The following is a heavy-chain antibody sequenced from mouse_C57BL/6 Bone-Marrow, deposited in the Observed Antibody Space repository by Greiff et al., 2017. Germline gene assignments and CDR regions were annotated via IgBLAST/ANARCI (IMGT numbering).Heavy chain of an antibody. J-gene: IGHJ2*01. CDR2: ISDGGSYT. Sequence: EVHLVESGGGLVKPGGSLKLSCAASGFTFSSYAMSWVRQTPEKRLEWVATISDGGSYTYYPDNVKGRFTISRDNAKNNLYLQMSRLKSEDTAMYYCARNWDLDYWGQGTTLTVSS. D-gene: IGHD4-1*01. CDR3: ARNWDLDY. V-gene: IGHV5-4*01. CDR1: GFTFSSYA.